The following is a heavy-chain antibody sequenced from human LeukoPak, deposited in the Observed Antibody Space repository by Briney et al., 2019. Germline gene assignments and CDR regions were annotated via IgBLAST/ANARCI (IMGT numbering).Heavy chain of an antibody. J-gene: IGHJ3*02. CDR2: IIPIFGTA. CDR3: ARGGIAARRGSFDI. CDR1: GGTFSSYA. D-gene: IGHD6-25*01. Sequence: VASAKVSCKASGGTFSSYAISWVPQAPGQGLKWMGGIIPIFGTANYAQKFQGRVTITTDESTSTAYMKLSSLRSEDTAVYYCARGGIAARRGSFDIWGQGTMVTVSS. V-gene: IGHV1-69*05.